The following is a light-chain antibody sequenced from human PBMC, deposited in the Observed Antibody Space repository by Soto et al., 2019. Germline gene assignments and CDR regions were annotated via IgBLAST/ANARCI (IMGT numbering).Light chain of an antibody. J-gene: IGKJ4*01. CDR3: QQYNNWPLT. CDR1: QSVSRY. Sequence: EIVLTQSPDTLSLSQWESATLSCRASQSVSRYLAWYQQKPGQTPRLLIYDASNRAAGIPARFSGSGSGTDFTLTISSLEPEDFAVYYCQQYNNWPLTFGGGTKVDIK. V-gene: IGKV3-11*01. CDR2: DAS.